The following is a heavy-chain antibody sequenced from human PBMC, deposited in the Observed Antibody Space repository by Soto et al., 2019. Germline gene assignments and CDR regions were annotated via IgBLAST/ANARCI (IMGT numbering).Heavy chain of an antibody. J-gene: IGHJ6*02. CDR2: ISYDGSNK. D-gene: IGHD3-3*01. CDR1: GFTFSSYG. Sequence: GGSLRLSCAASGFTFSSYGMHWVRQAPGKGLEWVAVISYDGSNKYYANSVKGRFTISRGKSKNTLYLQMNSLRAEDTAVYYCARDDKKYYDFWSGSPPPMDVWGQGTTVTVSS. V-gene: IGHV3-30*03. CDR3: ARDDKKYYDFWSGSPPPMDV.